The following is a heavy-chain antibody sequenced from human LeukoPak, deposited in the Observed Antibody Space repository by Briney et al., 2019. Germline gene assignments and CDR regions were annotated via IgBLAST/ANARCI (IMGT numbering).Heavy chain of an antibody. V-gene: IGHV4-38-2*02. CDR1: GYSISSGYY. J-gene: IGHJ4*02. D-gene: IGHD6-6*01. Sequence: PSETLSLTCTVSGYSISSGYYWGWIRQPPGKGLEWIGSIYHSGSTYYNPSLKSRVTISVDTSKNQFSLKLSSVTAADTAVYYCARSIAARSAGSSWGQGTLVTVSS. CDR2: IYHSGST. CDR3: ARSIAARSAGSS.